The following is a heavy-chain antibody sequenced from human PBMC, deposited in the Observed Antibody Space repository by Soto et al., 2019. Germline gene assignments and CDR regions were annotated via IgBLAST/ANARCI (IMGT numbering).Heavy chain of an antibody. Sequence: ASVKVSCKAYGYTFSSHALNCVGQATGQWLEWMGWMNPNSGNTGHAQKFKGRVTMTRNTSISTAYMELSSLRSEDTAVYYCARSRLGYFDYWGQGSLVTVSS. J-gene: IGHJ4*02. CDR1: GYTFSSHA. D-gene: IGHD3-9*01. CDR3: ARSRLGYFDY. CDR2: MNPNSGNT. V-gene: IGHV1-8*01.